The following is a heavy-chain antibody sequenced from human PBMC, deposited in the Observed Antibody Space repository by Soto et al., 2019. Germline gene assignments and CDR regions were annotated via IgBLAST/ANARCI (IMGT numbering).Heavy chain of an antibody. CDR3: ARRGSGYDEELFDY. V-gene: IGHV4-39*01. D-gene: IGHD5-12*01. CDR1: GGSISSSSYY. J-gene: IGHJ4*02. Sequence: ETLSLTCTVSGGSISSSSYYWGWIRQPPGKGLEWIGSIYYSGSTYYNPSLKSRVTISVETSKNQFSLKLSSGTAADTAVYYCARRGSGYDEELFDYWGQGTLVTVSS. CDR2: IYYSGST.